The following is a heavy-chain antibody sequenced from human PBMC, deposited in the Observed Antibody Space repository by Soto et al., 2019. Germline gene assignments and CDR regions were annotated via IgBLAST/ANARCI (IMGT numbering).Heavy chain of an antibody. V-gene: IGHV4-31*03. CDR1: GGSISSGGYY. J-gene: IGHJ3*02. Sequence: PSETLSLTCTVSGGSISSGGYYWSWIRQHPGKGLEWIGYIYYSGSTYYNPSLKSRVTISVDTSKNQFSLKLSSVTAADTAVYYCASNKHEDSSDAFDIWGQGKMVTVSS. CDR3: ASNKHEDSSDAFDI. D-gene: IGHD3-22*01. CDR2: IYYSGST.